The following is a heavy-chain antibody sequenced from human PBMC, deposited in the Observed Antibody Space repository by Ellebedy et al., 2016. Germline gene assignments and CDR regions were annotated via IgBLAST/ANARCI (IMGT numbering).Heavy chain of an antibody. V-gene: IGHV3-23*01. Sequence: GESLKISXVASGFTISNYNMNWIRQSTGKGLEWVSGLTSSGESTYYADSVKGRFTISRDNSKNTLYLQMNSLTVDDTAVYYCAKDRESSYGAFDHWGQGHLVTVSS. J-gene: IGHJ4*02. CDR2: LTSSGEST. D-gene: IGHD5-18*01. CDR1: GFTISNYN. CDR3: AKDRESSYGAFDH.